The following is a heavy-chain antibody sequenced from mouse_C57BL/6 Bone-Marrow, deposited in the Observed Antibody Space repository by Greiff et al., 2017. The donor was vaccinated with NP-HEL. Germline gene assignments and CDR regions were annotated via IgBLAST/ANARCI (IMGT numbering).Heavy chain of an antibody. V-gene: IGHV1-37*01. CDR1: GYSFTGYF. Sequence: VHVKQSGPELVKPGASVKISCKASGYSFTGYFMNWVKQSHGKSLEWIGRINPYNGDTFYNQKFKGKATLTVDKSSSTAHMELLSLTSEDFAVYYCARSHYYGSRRYYYAMDYWGQGTSVTVSS. CDR3: ARSHYYGSRRYYYAMDY. CDR2: INPYNGDT. D-gene: IGHD1-1*01. J-gene: IGHJ4*01.